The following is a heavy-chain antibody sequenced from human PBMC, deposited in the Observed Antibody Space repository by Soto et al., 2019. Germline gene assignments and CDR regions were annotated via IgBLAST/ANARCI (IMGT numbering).Heavy chain of an antibody. Sequence: QVQLQESGPGLVKPSQTLSLTCTVSGDSISSGDYYWSWIRQPPGKGLEGIGNIHHSGSTFYNPSLDGRLTISVDTSSSLFSLRLNSVTAADTAVYYCARASRYYDLLTGYSSDWFDPWGQGTLVTVSS. CDR3: ARASRYYDLLTGYSSDWFDP. CDR1: GDSISSGDYY. D-gene: IGHD3-9*01. CDR2: IHHSGST. J-gene: IGHJ5*02. V-gene: IGHV4-30-4*01.